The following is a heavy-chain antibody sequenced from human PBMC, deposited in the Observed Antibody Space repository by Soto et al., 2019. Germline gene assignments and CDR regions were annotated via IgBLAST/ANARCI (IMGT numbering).Heavy chain of an antibody. V-gene: IGHV1-18*04. J-gene: IGHJ5*02. D-gene: IGHD1-26*01. Sequence: GASVKVSCKASGYTFTSYGISWVRQAPGQGLEWMGWISAYNGNTNYAQKLQGRVTMTTDTSTSTAYMELRSLRSGDTAVYYCARVVGVYRDNWFDPWGQGTLVTVYS. CDR1: GYTFTSYG. CDR3: ARVVGVYRDNWFDP. CDR2: ISAYNGNT.